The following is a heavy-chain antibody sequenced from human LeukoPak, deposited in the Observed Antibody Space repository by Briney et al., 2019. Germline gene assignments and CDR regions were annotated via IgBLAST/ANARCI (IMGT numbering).Heavy chain of an antibody. D-gene: IGHD3-22*01. CDR1: GFTVSSNS. CDR3: ARRAGDYSHPYDY. Sequence: PGGSLRLSCTVSGFTVSSNSMSWVRQAPGKGLEWVSFIYSGGNTHNSDSVKGRFTISRDNSKNTLYLQMNSLRAEDTAVYYCARRAGDYSHPYDYWGQEPCSPSP. V-gene: IGHV3-53*01. CDR2: IYSGGNT. J-gene: IGHJ4*01.